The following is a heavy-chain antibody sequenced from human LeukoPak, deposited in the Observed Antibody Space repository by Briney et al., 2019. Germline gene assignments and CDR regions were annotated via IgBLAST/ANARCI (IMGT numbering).Heavy chain of an antibody. D-gene: IGHD2-2*02. Sequence: GGSLRLSCAASGFTFSSYWMSWVRQAPGKGLEWVANIKQDGSEKYYVDSVKGRFTISRDNAKNSLYLQMNSLRAEDTAVYYCASDGCSSTSCYTAGYYYYYGMDVWGQGTTVTVSS. CDR1: GFTFSSYW. V-gene: IGHV3-7*03. J-gene: IGHJ6*02. CDR2: IKQDGSEK. CDR3: ASDGCSSTSCYTAGYYYYYGMDV.